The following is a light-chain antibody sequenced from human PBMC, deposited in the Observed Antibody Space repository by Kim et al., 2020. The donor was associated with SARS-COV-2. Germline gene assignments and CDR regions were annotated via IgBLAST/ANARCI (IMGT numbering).Light chain of an antibody. Sequence: VSPGQTASITCSGEKLGEKYTSWYQQRPGQSPVLVIYQNKRRPSGIPERFSGSISGNTATLTISETQAMDEAVYYCQTWDSSTYWVFGGGTRLTVL. CDR1: KLGEKY. CDR2: QNK. J-gene: IGLJ3*02. CDR3: QTWDSSTYWV. V-gene: IGLV3-1*01.